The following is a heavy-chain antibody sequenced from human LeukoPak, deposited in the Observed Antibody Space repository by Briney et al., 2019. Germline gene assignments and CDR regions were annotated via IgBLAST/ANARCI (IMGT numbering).Heavy chain of an antibody. CDR1: GFTFSSYE. D-gene: IGHD3-22*01. Sequence: GSLRLSCAASGFTFSSYEMNWVRPAPGKGLEWVSYISSSGSTIYYADSVKGRFTISRDNAKNSLYLQMNSLRAEDTAVYYCATAHYDSSGYYYDYWGKGTLVTVSS. V-gene: IGHV3-48*03. J-gene: IGHJ4*02. CDR2: ISSSGSTI. CDR3: ATAHYDSSGYYYDY.